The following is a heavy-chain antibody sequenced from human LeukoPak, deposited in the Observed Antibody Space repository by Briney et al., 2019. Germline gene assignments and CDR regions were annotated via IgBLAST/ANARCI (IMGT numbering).Heavy chain of an antibody. V-gene: IGHV3-21*01. Sequence: PGGSLRLSCAASGFTFSSYSMNWVRQAPGKGLEWVSSIITSSTYIYYADSVKGRFTISRDNAKNSLYLQMNSLRAEDTAVHYCARDPPFIIGTTFFDYWGQGTLVTVSS. J-gene: IGHJ4*02. CDR1: GFTFSSYS. D-gene: IGHD1-20*01. CDR3: ARDPPFIIGTTFFDY. CDR2: IITSSTYI.